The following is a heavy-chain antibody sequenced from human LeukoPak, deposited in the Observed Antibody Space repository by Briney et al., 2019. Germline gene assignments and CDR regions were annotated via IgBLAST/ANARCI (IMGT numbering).Heavy chain of an antibody. CDR3: ARVIAVAGIGDNWFDP. D-gene: IGHD6-19*01. CDR1: GGSIRSSYYY. CDR2: IYDSGST. V-gene: IGHV4-39*01. Sequence: SETLSLTCTVSGGSIRSSYYYWGWIRQPPGKGLEWIGSIYDSGSTYYNPSLKSRVTISVDTSKNQFSLKLNSVTAADTAVYYCARVIAVAGIGDNWFDPWGQGTLVTVSS. J-gene: IGHJ5*02.